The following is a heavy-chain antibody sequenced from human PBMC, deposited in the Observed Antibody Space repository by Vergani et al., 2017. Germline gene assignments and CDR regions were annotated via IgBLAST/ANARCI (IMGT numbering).Heavy chain of an antibody. CDR2: IWYDGSNK. V-gene: IGHV3-33*01. CDR3: ARDVLAAAGTYYFDY. J-gene: IGHJ4*02. CDR1: GFTFISYG. D-gene: IGHD6-13*01. Sequence: QVHLLESVGGVVQPGRSLRLSCAASGFTFISYGMHWVRQAPGKGLEWVAVIWYDGSNKYYADSVKGRFTIYRDNSKNTLYLQMNSLRAEDTAVYYCARDVLAAAGTYYFDYWGQGTLVTVSS.